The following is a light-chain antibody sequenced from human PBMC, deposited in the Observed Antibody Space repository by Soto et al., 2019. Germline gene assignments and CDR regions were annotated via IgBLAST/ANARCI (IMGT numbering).Light chain of an antibody. CDR1: QSVSSRF. CDR2: GAS. CDR3: QQYKNWPL. V-gene: IGKV3-15*01. J-gene: IGKJ5*01. Sequence: EIVLTQSPGTLSLSPVERATLSCRASQSVSSRFLAWYQQKPGQAPRLLLYGASTRATGIPVRFSGSGFGTEFTLTISSLQSEDFAVYYCQQYKNWPLFGQGTRLEIK.